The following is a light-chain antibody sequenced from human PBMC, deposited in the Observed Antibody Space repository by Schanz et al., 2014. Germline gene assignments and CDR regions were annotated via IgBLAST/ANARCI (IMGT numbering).Light chain of an antibody. CDR3: QHYDSSPHT. Sequence: EIVLTQSPGTLSLSPGERATLSCRASQSVSSSYLAWYQQKPGQAPRLLIYGASSRATGIPDRFSGRGSGTDFTLTISRLEPEDFAVYYCQHYDSSPHTFGGGTKVEIK. J-gene: IGKJ4*01. CDR2: GAS. V-gene: IGKV3-20*01. CDR1: QSVSSSY.